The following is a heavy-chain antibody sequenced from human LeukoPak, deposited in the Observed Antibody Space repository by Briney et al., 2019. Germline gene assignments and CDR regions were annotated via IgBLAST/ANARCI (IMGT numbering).Heavy chain of an antibody. Sequence: PGGSLRLSCAASGFTFSSYWMSWVRQAPGKGLEWVANIKQDGSEKYYVDSVKGRFTISRDNAKNSLYLQMNSLRAEDTAVYYCARAGQYYYDGSGYYYDYWGQGTLVTVSS. CDR3: ARAGQYYYDGSGYYYDY. V-gene: IGHV3-7*01. CDR2: IKQDGSEK. J-gene: IGHJ4*02. D-gene: IGHD3-22*01. CDR1: GFTFSSYW.